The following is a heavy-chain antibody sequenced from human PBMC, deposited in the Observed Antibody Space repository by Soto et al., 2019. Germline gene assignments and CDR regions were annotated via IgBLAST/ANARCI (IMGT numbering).Heavy chain of an antibody. V-gene: IGHV1-3*01. D-gene: IGHD1-26*01. CDR3: ARDIVSGGPRANDAFEV. CDR1: GFTFSDTL. CDR2: INPANGNT. Sequence: QVQLVQSGAELKKPGASVNISCQASGFTFSDTLINWVRQGPGQRLEWMGWINPANGNTRYSEPFQGRVTISSLSSASTAYVALSDLTSEDTAVYYSARDIVSGGPRANDAFEVWGQGTMITVSS. J-gene: IGHJ3*01.